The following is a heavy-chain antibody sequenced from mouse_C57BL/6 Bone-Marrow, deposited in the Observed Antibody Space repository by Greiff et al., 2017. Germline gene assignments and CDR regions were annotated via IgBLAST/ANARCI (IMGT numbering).Heavy chain of an antibody. V-gene: IGHV1-72*01. J-gene: IGHJ2*01. Sequence: QVQLKQPGAELVKPGASVKLSCKASGYTFTSYWMHWVKQRPGRGLEWIGRIDPNSGGTKYNEKFKSKATLTVDKPSSTAYMQLSSLTSEDAAVYYCARGRITTVGYYFAYWGQGTTLTVSS. D-gene: IGHD1-1*01. CDR3: ARGRITTVGYYFAY. CDR2: IDPNSGGT. CDR1: GYTFTSYW.